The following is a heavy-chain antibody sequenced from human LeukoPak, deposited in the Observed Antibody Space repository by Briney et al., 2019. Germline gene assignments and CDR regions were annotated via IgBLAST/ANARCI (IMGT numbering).Heavy chain of an antibody. J-gene: IGHJ3*02. CDR2: IYYSGST. D-gene: IGHD3-22*01. CDR1: GFTFSDYY. V-gene: IGHV4-39*01. Sequence: LRLSCAASGFTFSDYYMSWIRQAPGKGLEWIGSIYYSGSTYYNPSLKSRVTISVDTSKNQFSLKLSSVTAADTAVYYCARLGGGNYYDSSGDAFDIWGQGTMVTVSS. CDR3: ARLGGGNYYDSSGDAFDI.